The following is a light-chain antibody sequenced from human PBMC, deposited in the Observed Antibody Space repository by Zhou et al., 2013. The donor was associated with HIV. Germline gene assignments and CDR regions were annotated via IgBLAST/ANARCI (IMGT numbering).Light chain of an antibody. CDR3: MQTLQTPLT. CDR2: LGS. J-gene: IGKJ4*01. Sequence: DIVLTQSPLSLPVSPGEPASISCRSSQSLLHSDGATYLDWYLQKPGQSPQLLIYLGSSRASGVSDKISGSGSGTDFTLRVSRVEAEDVGVYYCMQTLQTPLTFGGGTKGGDQT. CDR1: QSLLHSDGATY. V-gene: IGKV2-28*01.